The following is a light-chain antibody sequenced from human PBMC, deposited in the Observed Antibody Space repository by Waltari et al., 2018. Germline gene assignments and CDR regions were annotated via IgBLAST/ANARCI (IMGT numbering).Light chain of an antibody. CDR2: KTS. CDR3: QQYNSGTLT. Sequence: IQLTQSPSTLSASVGDRFTTTCRASQSLNNWLAWHQQKPGKAPKSLIFKTSNLAFGVPSRFSGSGSGTEFTLTISNLQPDDFATYYCQQYNSGTLTFGGGTKVEIK. CDR1: QSLNNW. J-gene: IGKJ4*01. V-gene: IGKV1-5*03.